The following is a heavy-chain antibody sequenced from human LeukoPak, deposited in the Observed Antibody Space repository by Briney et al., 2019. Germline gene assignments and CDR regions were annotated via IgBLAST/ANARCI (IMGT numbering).Heavy chain of an antibody. Sequence: GGSLRLSCADSGFTFSISWLHWVRQAPRRGRVGVSRITRDGRRTTYEDSVKGRFTISRDNSKNTLSPQMDTLRAEDTAVHYCAEITYYDYVRGKFDSWGQGTLVTVSS. CDR3: AEITYYDYVRGKFDS. J-gene: IGHJ4*02. CDR2: ITRDGRRT. V-gene: IGHV3-74*03. D-gene: IGHD3-16*01. CDR1: GFTFSISW.